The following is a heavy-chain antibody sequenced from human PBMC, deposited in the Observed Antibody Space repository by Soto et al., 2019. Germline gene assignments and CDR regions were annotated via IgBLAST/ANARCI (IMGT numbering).Heavy chain of an antibody. Sequence: VSGPTLVNPTQTLTLTCTFSGFSLSTSGVGVGWIRQPPGKALEWLALIYWDDDKRYSPSLKSRLTITKDTSKNQVVLTLTKLDTVDTATYYCARGGWTTYYSPFFDYWGQGTLVTVSS. V-gene: IGHV2-5*02. CDR1: GFSLSTSGVG. CDR2: IYWDDDK. D-gene: IGHD3-10*01. CDR3: ARGGWTTYYSPFFDY. J-gene: IGHJ4*02.